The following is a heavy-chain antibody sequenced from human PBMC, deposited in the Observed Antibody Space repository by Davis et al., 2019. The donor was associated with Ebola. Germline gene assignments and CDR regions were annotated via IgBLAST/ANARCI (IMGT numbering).Heavy chain of an antibody. CDR2: IYSGGST. Sequence: PGGSLRLSCAASGFTVSSNYMSWVCQAPGKGLEWVSVIYSGGSTYYADSVKGRFTISRDNSKNTLYLQMNSLRAEDTAVYYCARDPYCSSTSCSPGGWFDPWGQGTLVTVSS. CDR1: GFTVSSNY. J-gene: IGHJ5*02. CDR3: ARDPYCSSTSCSPGGWFDP. V-gene: IGHV3-53*05. D-gene: IGHD2-2*01.